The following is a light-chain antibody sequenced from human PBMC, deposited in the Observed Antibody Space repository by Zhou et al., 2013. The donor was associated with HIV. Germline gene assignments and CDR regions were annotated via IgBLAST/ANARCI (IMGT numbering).Light chain of an antibody. CDR3: QQYYTTPYT. V-gene: IGKV4-1*01. CDR2: WAS. Sequence: IVLTQSPDFLPVSLGARATINCKSSQKILFSSNSENYLAWYQQKPGEPPNLLIYWASTRRSGVPDRFSGSGSGTSFSLTINRLQAEDVAVYYCQQYYTTPYTFGQGTRLVI. J-gene: IGKJ2*01. CDR1: QKILFSSNSENY.